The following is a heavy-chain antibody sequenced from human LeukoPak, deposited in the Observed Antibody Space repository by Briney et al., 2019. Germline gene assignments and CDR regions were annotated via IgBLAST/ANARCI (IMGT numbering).Heavy chain of an antibody. CDR3: AKGHSYGLFDY. V-gene: IGHV3-30*18. CDR1: GFTFSSYG. D-gene: IGHD5-18*01. Sequence: GGSLRLSCAASGFTFSSYGMHWVRRAPGKGLEWVAVISYDGSNKYYADSVKGRFTISRDNSKNTLCLQMNSLRAEDTAVYYCAKGHSYGLFDYWGLGTLVTVSS. J-gene: IGHJ4*02. CDR2: ISYDGSNK.